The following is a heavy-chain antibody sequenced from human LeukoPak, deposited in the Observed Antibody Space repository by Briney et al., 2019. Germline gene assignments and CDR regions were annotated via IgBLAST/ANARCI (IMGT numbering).Heavy chain of an antibody. CDR2: IYTSGST. CDR1: GGSISSGSYY. CDR3: ARGPYSYDSSGAFDI. D-gene: IGHD3-22*01. J-gene: IGHJ3*02. V-gene: IGHV4-61*02. Sequence: SETLSLTCTVSGGSISSGSYYWSWIRQPAGKGLEWIGRIYTSGSTNYNPSLKSRVTISVDTSKNQFSLKLSSVTAADTAVYYCARGPYSYDSSGAFDIWGQGTMVTVSS.